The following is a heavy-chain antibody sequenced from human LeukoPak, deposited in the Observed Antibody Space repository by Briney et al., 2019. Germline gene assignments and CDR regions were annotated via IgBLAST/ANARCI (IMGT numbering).Heavy chain of an antibody. CDR2: IYYSGST. Sequence: SETLSLTCTVSGGSISSSSYYWGWIRQPPGKGLEWIGSIYYSGSTYYNPSLKSRVTISVDTSKNQFSLKLSSVTAADTAVYYFARHHSSSWYLDYWGQGTLVTVSS. CDR1: GGSISSSSYY. CDR3: ARHHSSSWYLDY. D-gene: IGHD6-13*01. V-gene: IGHV4-39*01. J-gene: IGHJ4*02.